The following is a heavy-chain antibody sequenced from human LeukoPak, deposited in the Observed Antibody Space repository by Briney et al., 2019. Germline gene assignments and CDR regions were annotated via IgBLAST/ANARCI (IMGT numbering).Heavy chain of an antibody. CDR3: ARDFMLNWFDP. CDR1: GFTLSSYW. V-gene: IGHV3-7*01. CDR2: IKQDGSEK. J-gene: IGHJ5*02. Sequence: PGGSLRLSCAASGFTLSSYWMSWVRQAPGKGLEWVANIKQDGSEKYYVDSVKGRFTISRDNAKNSLYLQMNSLRAEDTAVYYCARDFMLNWFDPWGQGTLVTVSS. D-gene: IGHD3-16*01.